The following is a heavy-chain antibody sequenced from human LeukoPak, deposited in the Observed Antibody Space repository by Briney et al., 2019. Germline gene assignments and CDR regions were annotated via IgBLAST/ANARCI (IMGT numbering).Heavy chain of an antibody. V-gene: IGHV3-30*04. D-gene: IGHD3-22*01. CDR2: ISYDGSNK. CDR3: ARGDYYDSSGYLQT. J-gene: IGHJ5*02. CDR1: GFTFSSYA. Sequence: GGSLRLSCAASGFTFSSYAMHWVRQAPGKGLEWVAVISYDGSNKYYADSVKGRFTISRDNSKNTLYLQMNSLRAEDTAVYYCARGDYYDSSGYLQTWGQGTLVTVSS.